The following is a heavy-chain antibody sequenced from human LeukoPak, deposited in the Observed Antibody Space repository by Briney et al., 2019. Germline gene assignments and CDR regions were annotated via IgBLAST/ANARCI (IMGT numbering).Heavy chain of an antibody. D-gene: IGHD4-17*01. CDR1: GGSFSGYY. Sequence: SETLSLTCAVYGGSFSGYYWGWIRQPPGKGLEWIGYIYYSGSANYNPSLKSRVTISVDTSKNQFSLKLSSVTAADTAVYYCARGLDGDYEAAGYYFDYWGQGTLVTVSS. CDR2: IYYSGSA. J-gene: IGHJ4*02. V-gene: IGHV4-59*01. CDR3: ARGLDGDYEAAGYYFDY.